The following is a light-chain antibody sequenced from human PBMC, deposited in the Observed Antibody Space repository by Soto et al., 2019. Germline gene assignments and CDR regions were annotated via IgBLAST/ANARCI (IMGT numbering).Light chain of an antibody. V-gene: IGLV4-69*01. CDR3: QTWGTGIRV. CDR2: LNSDGSH. Sequence: QTVVTQSPSASASLGASVKLTCTLSSGHSSYAIAWHQQQPEKGPRYLMKLNSDGSHTKGDGIPDRFSGSSSGTERYLTISILQSEDEADYYCQTWGTGIRVFGGGPKLTVL. J-gene: IGLJ2*01. CDR1: SGHSSYA.